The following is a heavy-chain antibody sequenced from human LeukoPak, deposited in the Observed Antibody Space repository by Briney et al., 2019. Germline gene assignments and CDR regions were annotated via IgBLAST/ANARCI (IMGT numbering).Heavy chain of an antibody. J-gene: IGHJ4*02. CDR2: IYYSGST. CDR3: ARDLLGDGYPLGY. V-gene: IGHV4-39*07. D-gene: IGHD5-24*01. Sequence: SETLSLTCTVSGGSISSSSYYWGWIRQPPGKGLEWIGSIYYSGSTYYNPSLKSRVTISVDTSKNQFSLKLSSVTAADTAVYYGARDLLGDGYPLGYWGQGTLVTVSS. CDR1: GGSISSSSYY.